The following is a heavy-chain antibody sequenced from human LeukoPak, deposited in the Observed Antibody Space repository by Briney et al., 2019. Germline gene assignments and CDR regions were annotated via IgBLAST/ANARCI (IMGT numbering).Heavy chain of an antibody. D-gene: IGHD6-13*01. J-gene: IGHJ6*02. CDR2: INPSGGST. CDR1: GYTFTSYY. V-gene: IGHV1-46*01. CDR3: ATPSKAAAGYYYYGMDV. Sequence: GASVKVSCKASGYTFTSYYMHWVRQAPGQGLEWMGIINPSGGSTSYAQKFQGRVTMTRDTSTSTVYMELSSLRSEDTAVYYCATPSKAAAGYYYYGMDVWGQGTTVTVSS.